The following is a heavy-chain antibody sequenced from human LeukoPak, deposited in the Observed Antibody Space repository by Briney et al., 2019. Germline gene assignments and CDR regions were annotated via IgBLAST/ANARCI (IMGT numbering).Heavy chain of an antibody. CDR3: ARAVGPFDY. V-gene: IGHV3-33*01. D-gene: IGHD1-26*01. CDR1: GFTFSTYG. J-gene: IGHJ4*02. CDR2: IWYDGGNK. Sequence: GGPLRLPCVASGFTFSTYGMHWVRQAPGKGLEWVAVIWYDGGNKYYADSVKGRFTISRDNSKDTLYLQMNSLRAEDTAVYYCARAVGPFDYWGQGTLVTVSS.